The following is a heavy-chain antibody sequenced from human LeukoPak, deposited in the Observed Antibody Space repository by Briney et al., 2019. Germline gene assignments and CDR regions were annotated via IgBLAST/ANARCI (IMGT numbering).Heavy chain of an antibody. V-gene: IGHV4-39*01. Sequence: SSETLSLTCTVSGGSISSSSYFWGRIRQPPGKGLEWIGSIYYSGSTYYNPSLKSRVTISVDTSKNQFSLKLSSVTAADTAVYYCATMVRGGSTNIEYWGQGTLVTVSS. J-gene: IGHJ4*02. CDR3: ATMVRGGSTNIEY. CDR1: GGSISSSSYF. D-gene: IGHD3-10*01. CDR2: IYYSGST.